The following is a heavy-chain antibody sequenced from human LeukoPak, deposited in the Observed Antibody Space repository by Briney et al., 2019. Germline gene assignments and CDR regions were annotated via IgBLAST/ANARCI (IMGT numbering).Heavy chain of an antibody. D-gene: IGHD2-2*01. CDR1: GFTFSSYW. J-gene: IGHJ4*02. Sequence: GGSLRLSCAPSGFTFSSYWMSWVRQAPGKGLEWVANIKQDGSEKYYVDSVKGRFTISRDNAKNSLYLQMNSLRAEDTAVYYCARVGGYCSSTSCYAGRDYWGQGTLVTVSS. V-gene: IGHV3-7*01. CDR2: IKQDGSEK. CDR3: ARVGGYCSSTSCYAGRDY.